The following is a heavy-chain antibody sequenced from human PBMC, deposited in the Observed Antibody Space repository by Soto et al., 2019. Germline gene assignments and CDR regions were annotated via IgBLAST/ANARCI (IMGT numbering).Heavy chain of an antibody. V-gene: IGHV3-49*04. Sequence: ESGGGLVQPGRSLRLSCTASGFTFGDYAMSWVRQAPGKGLEWVGFIRSKAYGGTTEYAASVKGRFTISRDDSKSIAYLQMNSLKTEDTAVYYCTRDESGSFNYFDYWGQGTLVTVSS. CDR3: TRDESGSFNYFDY. CDR2: IRSKAYGGTT. D-gene: IGHD1-26*01. CDR1: GFTFGDYA. J-gene: IGHJ4*02.